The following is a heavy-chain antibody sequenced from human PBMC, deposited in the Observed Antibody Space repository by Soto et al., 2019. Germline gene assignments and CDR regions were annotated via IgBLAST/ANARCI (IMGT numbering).Heavy chain of an antibody. D-gene: IGHD5-12*01. Sequence: GESLKISCKGSGYSFTSYWIGWVRQMPGKGLEWMGIIYPGDSDTRYSPSFQGQVTISADKSISTAYLQWSSLEASDTAMYYGARRGLRSPYSGYDDAFDIWGQGTMVTVSS. CDR2: IYPGDSDT. CDR3: ARRGLRSPYSGYDDAFDI. V-gene: IGHV5-51*01. J-gene: IGHJ3*02. CDR1: GYSFTSYW.